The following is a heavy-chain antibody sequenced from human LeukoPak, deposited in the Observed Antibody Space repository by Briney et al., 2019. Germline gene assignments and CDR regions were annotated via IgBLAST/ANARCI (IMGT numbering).Heavy chain of an antibody. D-gene: IGHD3-22*01. J-gene: IGHJ4*02. CDR1: GFIFSSYA. CDR2: ISGSGGST. V-gene: IGHV3-23*01. Sequence: PGGSLRLSCAASGFIFSSYAMSWVRQAPGKGLEWVSAISGSGGSTYYADSVKGRFTISRDNSKNTLYLQMNSLRAEDTAVYYCAKDFYGIDYDSHFDYWGQGTLVTVSS. CDR3: AKDFYGIDYDSHFDY.